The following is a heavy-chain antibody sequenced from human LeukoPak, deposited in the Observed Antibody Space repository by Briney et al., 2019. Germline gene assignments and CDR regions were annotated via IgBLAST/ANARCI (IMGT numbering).Heavy chain of an antibody. J-gene: IGHJ4*02. Sequence: SETLSLTCTVYGGSINNYYWSWIRQPQGKGLEWIGYISYSGSTNYNPSLKSRVTISVDTSKNQFSLKLSSVTAADTAVYYCARGGRPSCDYWGQGTLVTVSS. CDR3: ARGGRPSCDY. D-gene: IGHD3-10*01. CDR2: ISYSGST. CDR1: GGSINNYY. V-gene: IGHV4-59*01.